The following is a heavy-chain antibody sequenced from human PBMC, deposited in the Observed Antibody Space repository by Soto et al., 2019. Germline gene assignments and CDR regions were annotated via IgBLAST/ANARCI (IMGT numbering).Heavy chain of an antibody. Sequence: QVQLQESGPGLVKPSETLSLTCTVSGGSITTYQWSWIRQPPGKGLEWIGGYSGFTNYNPSLESRATISVDHSKTQVFLTLRSVTAADTAVYYCARDYGDYSFFFAYWGQGALVNVSS. D-gene: IGHD4-17*01. J-gene: IGHJ4*02. CDR2: GYSGFT. CDR3: ARDYGDYSFFFAY. V-gene: IGHV4-59*01. CDR1: GGSITTYQ.